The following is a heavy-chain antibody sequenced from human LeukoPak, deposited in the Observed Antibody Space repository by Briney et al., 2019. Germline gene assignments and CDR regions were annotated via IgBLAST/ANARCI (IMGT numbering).Heavy chain of an antibody. CDR1: GGSFSGYY. Sequence: TSETLSLTCAVYGGSFSGYYWSWIRQPPGKGLEWIGEINHSGSTNYNPSLKSRVTISVDTSKNQFSLKLSSVTAADTAVYYCARGRNYDSSGYLRWGQGTLVTVSS. CDR2: INHSGST. CDR3: ARGRNYDSSGYLR. J-gene: IGHJ4*02. D-gene: IGHD3-22*01. V-gene: IGHV4-34*01.